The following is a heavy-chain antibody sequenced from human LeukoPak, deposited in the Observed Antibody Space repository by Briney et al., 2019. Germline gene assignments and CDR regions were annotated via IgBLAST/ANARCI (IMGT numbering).Heavy chain of an antibody. J-gene: IGHJ4*02. Sequence: GGSLRLSCAASGFTFSSYEMNWVRQAPGKGLEWVSAISGSGGSTYYADSVKGRFTISRDNSKNTLYLQMNSLRAEDTAVYYCAKDRNSYGSGSYYYWGQGTLVTVSS. D-gene: IGHD3-10*01. CDR2: ISGSGGST. CDR1: GFTFSSYE. V-gene: IGHV3-23*01. CDR3: AKDRNSYGSGSYYY.